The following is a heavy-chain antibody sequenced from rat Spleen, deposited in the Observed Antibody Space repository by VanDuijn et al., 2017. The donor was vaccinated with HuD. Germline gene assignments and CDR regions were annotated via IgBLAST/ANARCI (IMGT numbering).Heavy chain of an antibody. CDR3: ARPDGYTYVMDA. CDR1: GFTFSDYY. V-gene: IGHV5-22*01. J-gene: IGHJ4*01. D-gene: IGHD1-4*01. Sequence: EVQLVESGGGLVQPGRSLKLSCAASGFTFSDYYMAWVRQAPKKGLEWVASISYEGSSTYYGDSVKGRFTISRNNAKNTLYLQMNSLRSEDTATYYCARPDGYTYVMDAWGQGISVTVSS. CDR2: ISYEGSST.